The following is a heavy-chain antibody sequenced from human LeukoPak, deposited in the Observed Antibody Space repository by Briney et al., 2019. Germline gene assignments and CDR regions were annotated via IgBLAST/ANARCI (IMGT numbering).Heavy chain of an antibody. CDR1: GGSISGNY. D-gene: IGHD1-26*01. Sequence: PSETLSLTCTVSGGSISGNYWSWIRQPPGEGLEWLGYIYHTGHTHYNPSLKSRVTISGDTSKNQFSLRLSSVTAADTAVYYCTRDRELGFWGQGTLVTVSS. CDR2: IYHTGHT. V-gene: IGHV4-59*01. J-gene: IGHJ4*02. CDR3: TRDRELGF.